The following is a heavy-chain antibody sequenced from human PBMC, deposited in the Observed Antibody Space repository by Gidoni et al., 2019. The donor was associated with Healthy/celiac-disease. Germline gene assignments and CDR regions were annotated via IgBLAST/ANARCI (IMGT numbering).Heavy chain of an antibody. Sequence: EVQLVESGGGLIHHGGSLRLSCAASRFTVSSNYMSWVRQAPGKGLEWVSVIYSGGSTYYADSVKGRYTISRDNSKNTLYLQMNSLRAEDTAVYYCARGVSWSNHYFDYWGQGTLVTVSS. CDR1: RFTVSSNY. CDR2: IYSGGST. J-gene: IGHJ4*02. CDR3: ARGVSWSNHYFDY. V-gene: IGHV3-53*01. D-gene: IGHD2-8*02.